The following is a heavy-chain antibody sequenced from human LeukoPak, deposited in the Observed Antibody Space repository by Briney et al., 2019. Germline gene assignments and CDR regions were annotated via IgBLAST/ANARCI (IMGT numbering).Heavy chain of an antibody. V-gene: IGHV4-34*01. CDR3: ARASNRGYSYGFYAFDI. Sequence: SETLSLTCAVYGGSFSGYYWSWIRQPPGKGLEWIGEINHSGSTNYNPSLKSRVTISVDTSKNQSSLKLSSVTAADTAVYYCARASNRGYSYGFYAFDIWGQGTMVTVSS. J-gene: IGHJ3*02. CDR1: GGSFSGYY. CDR2: INHSGST. D-gene: IGHD5-18*01.